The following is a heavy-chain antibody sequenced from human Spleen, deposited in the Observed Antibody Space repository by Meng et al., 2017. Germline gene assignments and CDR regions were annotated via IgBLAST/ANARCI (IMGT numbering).Heavy chain of an antibody. D-gene: IGHD4-11*01. CDR2: ISTSGNTI. CDR3: VPRTTYFDS. J-gene: IGHJ4*02. Sequence: QVQLVDSGGGLVKPGGSVRLSCAASGFTFSDYYMSWIRQAPGKGLEWISYISTSGNTIYYTDSVKGRFTISRDNSKNTLYLQMNSLRAEDTAVYYCVPRTTYFDSWGLGTLVTVSS. V-gene: IGHV3-11*01. CDR1: GFTFSDYY.